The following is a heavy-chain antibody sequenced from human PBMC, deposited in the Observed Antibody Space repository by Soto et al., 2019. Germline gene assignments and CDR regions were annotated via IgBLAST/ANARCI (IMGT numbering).Heavy chain of an antibody. D-gene: IGHD6-13*01. Sequence: QVQLVQSGAEVKKPGSSVKVSCKAPRDTFRTYAINWVRQAPGQGLEWMGVINPIFRTANYAQKFQGRVTITSDESTSTAYMDLSSLRSEDTAVYYCARGRPDFSNAHLARGMDVWGQGTTVIVSS. V-gene: IGHV1-69*05. CDR2: INPIFRTA. CDR1: RDTFRTYA. J-gene: IGHJ6*02. CDR3: ARGRPDFSNAHLARGMDV.